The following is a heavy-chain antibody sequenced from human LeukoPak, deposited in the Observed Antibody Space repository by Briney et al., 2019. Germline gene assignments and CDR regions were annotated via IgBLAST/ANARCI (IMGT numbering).Heavy chain of an antibody. CDR1: GGSISSYY. J-gene: IGHJ3*02. V-gene: IGHV4-4*07. CDR3: ARERPTVLRYFDWSNHDAFDI. D-gene: IGHD3-9*01. CDR2: IYTSGST. Sequence: SETLSLTCTVSGGSISSYYWSWIRQPAGKGLEWIGRIYTSGSTNYNPPLKSRVTMSVDTSKNQFSLKLSSVTAADTAVYYCARERPTVLRYFDWSNHDAFDIWGQGTMVTVSS.